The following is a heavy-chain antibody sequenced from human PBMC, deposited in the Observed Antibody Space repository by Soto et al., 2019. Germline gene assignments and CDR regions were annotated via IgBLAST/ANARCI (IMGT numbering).Heavy chain of an antibody. J-gene: IGHJ5*02. V-gene: IGHV4-4*07. D-gene: IGHD4-17*01. CDR3: ASNTVTTPPNWFDP. Sequence: SATLSITCTVSGDSISGFYWSWIRKSAGKGLEWIGRIYATGTTDYNPSLKSRVMMSVDTSKNQFSLKLSSVTAADTAVYYCASNTVTTPPNWFDPWGQGTLVTVSS. CDR2: IYATGTT. CDR1: GDSISGFY.